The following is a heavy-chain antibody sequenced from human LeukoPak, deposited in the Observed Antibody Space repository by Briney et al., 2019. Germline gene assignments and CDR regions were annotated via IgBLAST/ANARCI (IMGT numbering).Heavy chain of an antibody. CDR2: ISGNAGST. Sequence: GGSLRLSCAASGFTLSSYAMSWVRQAPGKGLEWVSLISGNAGSTYYADSVEGRFTISRDITKNTLYLQMNSLRAEDTAVYYCAKDGLQFSEWLPPLGYWGQGTLVTVSS. J-gene: IGHJ4*02. CDR3: AKDGLQFSEWLPPLGY. V-gene: IGHV3-23*01. D-gene: IGHD3-3*01. CDR1: GFTLSSYA.